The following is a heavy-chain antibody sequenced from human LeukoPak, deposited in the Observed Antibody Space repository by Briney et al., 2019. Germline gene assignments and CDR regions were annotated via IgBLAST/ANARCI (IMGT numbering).Heavy chain of an antibody. CDR3: ARQGLLLPFDY. CDR2: IYYSGST. Sequence: SETLSLTCTVSGGSISSSSYYWGWIRQPPGKGLEWIGSIYYSGSTYYNPSLKSRVTISVDTSKNQFSLKLSSVTAADTAVYYCARQGLLLPFDYWGQGTPVTVSS. J-gene: IGHJ4*02. V-gene: IGHV4-39*01. D-gene: IGHD3-22*01. CDR1: GGSISSSSYY.